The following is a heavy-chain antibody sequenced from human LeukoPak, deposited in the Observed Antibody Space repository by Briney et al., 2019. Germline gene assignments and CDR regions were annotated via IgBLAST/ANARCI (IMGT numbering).Heavy chain of an antibody. Sequence: SETLSLTCTVSGGSISSYYWSWIRQAPGKGLEWIGYIYHTGSTNCNPSLKSRVTISIDTAKNQFSLKLSSVAAADTAIYYCASYFFDQSKALDIWGQGTMVTVSA. CDR2: IYHTGST. CDR1: GGSISSYY. D-gene: IGHD3-9*01. V-gene: IGHV4-59*01. J-gene: IGHJ3*02. CDR3: ASYFFDQSKALDI.